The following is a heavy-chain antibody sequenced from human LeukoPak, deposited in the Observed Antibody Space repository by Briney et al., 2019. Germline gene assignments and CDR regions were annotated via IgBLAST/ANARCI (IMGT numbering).Heavy chain of an antibody. V-gene: IGHV4-39*01. Sequence: SETLSLTCTVSGGSISSSNYYWGWIRQPPGKGLEWIGSIYYSRSTYYNPSLKSRVTISVDTSKNQFSLKLSSVTAADTAVYYCARLDGYCSGGSCYSVSFVDPWGQGTLVTVSS. D-gene: IGHD2-15*01. J-gene: IGHJ5*02. CDR1: GGSISSSNYY. CDR2: IYYSRST. CDR3: ARLDGYCSGGSCYSVSFVDP.